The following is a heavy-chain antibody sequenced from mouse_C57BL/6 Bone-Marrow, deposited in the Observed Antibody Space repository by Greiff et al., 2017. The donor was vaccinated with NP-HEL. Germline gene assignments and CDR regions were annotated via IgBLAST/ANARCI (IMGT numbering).Heavy chain of an antibody. CDR2: SRNKANDYTT. J-gene: IGHJ1*03. Sequence: EVQVVESGGGLVQSGRSLRLSCATSGFTFSDFYMEWVRQAPGKGLEWIAASRNKANDYTTEYSASVKGRFIVSRDTSQSILYLQMNALRAEDTAIYYCAREAPITTDWYFDVWGTGTTVTVSS. CDR3: AREAPITTDWYFDV. D-gene: IGHD1-1*01. V-gene: IGHV7-1*01. CDR1: GFTFSDFY.